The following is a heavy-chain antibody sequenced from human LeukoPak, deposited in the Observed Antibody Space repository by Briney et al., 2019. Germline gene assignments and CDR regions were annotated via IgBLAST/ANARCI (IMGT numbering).Heavy chain of an antibody. CDR2: IYYSGST. D-gene: IGHD2-21*02. Sequence: PSETLSLTCTVSGGSISRYYWSWIRQPPGKGLEGIGYIYYSGSTNYNPSLKSRVTISVDTSKNQFSLKLSSVTAADTAVYYCARGSRVVVTANDAFDIWGQGTMVTVSS. J-gene: IGHJ3*02. CDR3: ARGSRVVVTANDAFDI. V-gene: IGHV4-59*01. CDR1: GGSISRYY.